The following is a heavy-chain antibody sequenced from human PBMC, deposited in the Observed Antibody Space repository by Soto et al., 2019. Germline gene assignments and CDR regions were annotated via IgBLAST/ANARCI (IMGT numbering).Heavy chain of an antibody. J-gene: IGHJ4*02. CDR3: ARDTEGGVDY. CDR2: IYYSGST. CDR1: GGSISSYY. Sequence: SETLSLTCTVSGGSISSYYWSWIRQPPGKGLEWIGYIYYSGSTNYNPSLKSRVTISVDTSKNQFSLKLSSVTAADTAVYYCARDTEGGVDYWGQGTLVTVSS. V-gene: IGHV4-59*01. D-gene: IGHD3-16*01.